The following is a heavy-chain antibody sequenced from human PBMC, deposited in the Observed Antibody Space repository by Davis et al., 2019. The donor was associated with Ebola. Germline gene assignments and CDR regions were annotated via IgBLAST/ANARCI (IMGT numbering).Heavy chain of an antibody. V-gene: IGHV3-48*03. CDR3: ARDLDWVVYDY. Sequence: PGGSLRLSCAASGFTFSSYEMNWVRQAPGKGLEWISSIDTSGNINYADSVKGRFTISRDNAKNTLYLQMNSLRVEDTAIYYCARDLDWVVYDYWGQGTLVTVSS. CDR2: IDTSGNI. CDR1: GFTFSSYE. D-gene: IGHD1-1*01. J-gene: IGHJ4*02.